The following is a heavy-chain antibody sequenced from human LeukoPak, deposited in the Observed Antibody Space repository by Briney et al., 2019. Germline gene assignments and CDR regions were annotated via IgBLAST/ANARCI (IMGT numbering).Heavy chain of an antibody. CDR1: GYSISSGYY. CDR3: ARRTGSGRYYVEF. CDR2: IYHSGST. J-gene: IGHJ4*02. V-gene: IGHV4-38-2*01. Sequence: PSETLSLTCAVSGYSISSGYYWGWVQQRPGKGLEWIGSIYHSGSTYYNPSLKSRVTISVDTSKNQFSLKVTSVTAADTAVYYCARRTGSGRYYVEFWGQGTVVTVSS. D-gene: IGHD3-10*01.